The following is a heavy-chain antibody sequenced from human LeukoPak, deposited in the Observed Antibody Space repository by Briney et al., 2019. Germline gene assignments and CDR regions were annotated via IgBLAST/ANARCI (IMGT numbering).Heavy chain of an antibody. J-gene: IGHJ2*01. Sequence: GGSLRLSCTASGFTFSTYWIHWVRQVPGKGLVWVSQIKFDGSPASYADSVKGRFTISRDNAKNTLYLQMNSLGTEDTAVYYCVTGHYDSRMYFDLWGRGTLVTVSS. V-gene: IGHV3-74*01. CDR3: VTGHYDSRMYFDL. CDR2: IKFDGSPA. CDR1: GFTFSTYW. D-gene: IGHD3-16*01.